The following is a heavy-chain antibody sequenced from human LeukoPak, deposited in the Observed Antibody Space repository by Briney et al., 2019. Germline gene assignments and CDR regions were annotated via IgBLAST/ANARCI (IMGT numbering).Heavy chain of an antibody. Sequence: ASVKVSCKASGYTFTNYGISWVRQAPGQGLEWMAWISAYNGDTNYAQKLQGRVTMTTDTSTSTAYMELRSLRSDDTAMYYCARGGPFSIAAARVYYFDCWGQGTLVTVSS. V-gene: IGHV1-18*01. CDR3: ARGGPFSIAAARVYYFDC. CDR2: ISAYNGDT. J-gene: IGHJ4*02. CDR1: GYTFTNYG. D-gene: IGHD6-13*01.